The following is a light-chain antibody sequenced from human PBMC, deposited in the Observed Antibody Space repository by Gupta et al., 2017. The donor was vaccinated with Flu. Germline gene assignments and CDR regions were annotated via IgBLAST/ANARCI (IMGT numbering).Light chain of an antibody. CDR1: SSNIGSTT. J-gene: IGLJ3*02. CDR2: SNS. Sequence: QSVLTQPPSASGTPGQWLTISCSGSSSNIGSTTVNWYQQLPGTAPKLLMYSNSQRPSGVPDRFSGSKSGTSASLAISGLQSEDEADYYCAAWDDSLNGWVFGGGTKLTVL. V-gene: IGLV1-44*01. CDR3: AAWDDSLNGWV.